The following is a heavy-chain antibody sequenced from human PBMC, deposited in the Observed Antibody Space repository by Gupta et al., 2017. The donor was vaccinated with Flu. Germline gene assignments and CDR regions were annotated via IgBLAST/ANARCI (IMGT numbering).Heavy chain of an antibody. V-gene: IGHV3-15*01. J-gene: IGHJ4*02. Sequence: EVQLVESGGGLVKPGGSLRLSCAASGFTFSNAWMSWVRQAPGKGLEWVGRIKSKTDGGTTDYAAPVKGRFTISRDDSKNTLYLQMNSLKTEDTAVYYCTTDYGGATTGWWGYYFDYWGQGTLVTVSS. CDR3: TTDYGGATTGWWGYYFDY. CDR2: IKSKTDGGTT. D-gene: IGHD1-26*01. CDR1: GFTFSNAW.